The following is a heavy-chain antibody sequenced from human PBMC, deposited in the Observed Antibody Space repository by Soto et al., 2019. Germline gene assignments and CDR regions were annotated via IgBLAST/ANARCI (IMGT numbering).Heavy chain of an antibody. J-gene: IGHJ4*02. D-gene: IGHD3-10*01. Sequence: GGSLRLSCAASGFTFNSYSMNWVRQAPGRGQEWISYISSSSSTIHYKDSVKGRFTISSDNAKNSLYLQMNSLRDEDTALYYCARDLYYYGSGSGYFDYWGQGTLVTVSS. V-gene: IGHV3-48*02. CDR1: GFTFNSYS. CDR2: ISSSSSTI. CDR3: ARDLYYYGSGSGYFDY.